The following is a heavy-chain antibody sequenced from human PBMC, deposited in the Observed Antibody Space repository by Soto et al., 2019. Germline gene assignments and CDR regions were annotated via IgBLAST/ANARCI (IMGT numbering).Heavy chain of an antibody. CDR3: ARGRIAARPRRTIDSSSVVSDI. V-gene: IGHV4-34*01. CDR1: GGSFSGYY. Sequence: SETLSLTCAVYGGSFSGYYWSWIRQPPGKGLEWIGEINHSGSTNYNPSLKSRVTISVDTSKNQFSLKLSSVTAADTAVYYCARGRIAARPRRTIDSSSVVSDIWGQGTMVTVSS. J-gene: IGHJ3*02. CDR2: INHSGST. D-gene: IGHD6-6*01.